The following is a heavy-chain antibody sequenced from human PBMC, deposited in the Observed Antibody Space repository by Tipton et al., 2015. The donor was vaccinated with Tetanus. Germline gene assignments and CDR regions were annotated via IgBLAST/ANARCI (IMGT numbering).Heavy chain of an antibody. CDR1: GDSVSRNNAT. Sequence: GLVKPSQTLSLTCVISGDSVSRNNATWNWIRQSPSRGLEWLGRTYYRSKWYNDYAPSVKSRITIKPDTSKNQFSLQLNSMTPEDTAVYFRARESPALDCWGQGILVTVSS. CDR2: TYYRSKWYN. V-gene: IGHV6-1*01. D-gene: IGHD1-14*01. J-gene: IGHJ4*02. CDR3: ARESPALDC.